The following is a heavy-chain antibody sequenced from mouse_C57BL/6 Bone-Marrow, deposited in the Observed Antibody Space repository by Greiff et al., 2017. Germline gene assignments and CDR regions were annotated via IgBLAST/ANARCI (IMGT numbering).Heavy chain of an antibody. CDR3: AWDGSSSYWYFDV. V-gene: IGHV1-50*01. Sequence: QVQLQQPGAELVKPGASVKLSCKASGYTFTSYWMQWVKQRPGKGLEWIGEIDPSDSYTNYNQKFKGKATLTVDTSSRTAYMQLSSLTSEDSAVYYCAWDGSSSYWYFDVWGTGTTVTVSS. D-gene: IGHD1-1*01. CDR1: GYTFTSYW. J-gene: IGHJ1*03. CDR2: IDPSDSYT.